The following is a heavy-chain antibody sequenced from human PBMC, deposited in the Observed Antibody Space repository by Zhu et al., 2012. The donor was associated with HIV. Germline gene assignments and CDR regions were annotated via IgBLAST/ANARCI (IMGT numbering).Heavy chain of an antibody. Sequence: QVQLQESGPGLVKPSETLSLTCTVSGGSISSSSYYWGWIRQPPGKGLEWIGSIYYSGSTYYNPSLKSRVTISVDTSKNQFSLKLSSVTAADTAVYYCARHRGAAAGFYWGQGTPSPSPQ. CDR1: GGSISSSSYY. D-gene: IGHD6-13*01. CDR3: ARHRGAAAGFY. CDR2: IYYSGST. J-gene: IGHJ4*02. V-gene: IGHV4-39*01.